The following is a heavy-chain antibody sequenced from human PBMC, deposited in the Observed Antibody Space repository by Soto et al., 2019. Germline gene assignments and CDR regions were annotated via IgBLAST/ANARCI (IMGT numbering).Heavy chain of an antibody. Sequence: HPGGSLRLSWAASGFTFNNYAMHWVRQAPGKGLEWVAVTSHDGRNKYYADSVKGRFTISRDNSKNTLYLQMNSLRAEDTAVFYCSRDPTIAADYLVDYGGQGTLV. CDR3: SRDPTIAADYLVDY. CDR2: TSHDGRNK. V-gene: IGHV3-30*04. D-gene: IGHD6-6*01. J-gene: IGHJ4*02. CDR1: GFTFNNYA.